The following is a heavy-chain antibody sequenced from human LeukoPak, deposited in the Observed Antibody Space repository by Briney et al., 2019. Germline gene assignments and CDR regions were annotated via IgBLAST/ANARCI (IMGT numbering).Heavy chain of an antibody. J-gene: IGHJ4*02. D-gene: IGHD3-9*01. Sequence: GGSLRLSCTDSGFSLSNYAMSWVRQAPGAGREWVSAISGSGGSTFNADPVKGRFTISRDHSKNALYLPMNRRRAEDTSVYYCAKDVFELYDIYVHWGQGTLGTVSS. CDR2: ISGSGGST. V-gene: IGHV3-23*01. CDR1: GFSLSNYA. CDR3: AKDVFELYDIYVH.